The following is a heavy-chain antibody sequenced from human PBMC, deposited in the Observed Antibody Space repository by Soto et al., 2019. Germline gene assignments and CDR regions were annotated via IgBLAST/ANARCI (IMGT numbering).Heavy chain of an antibody. CDR1: GGSISSSNW. J-gene: IGHJ4*02. CDR3: AGGGGLLTIDY. Sequence: QVQLQESGPGLVKPSGTLSLTCAVSGGSISSSNWWSWVRQPPGKGLEWIGEIYHSGSTNYNPSLKSPVTKSVEKSKNPFSLELSSVTAAGTAVYYCAGGGGLLTIDYWGQGTLVTVSS. D-gene: IGHD3-16*01. V-gene: IGHV4-4*02. CDR2: IYHSGST.